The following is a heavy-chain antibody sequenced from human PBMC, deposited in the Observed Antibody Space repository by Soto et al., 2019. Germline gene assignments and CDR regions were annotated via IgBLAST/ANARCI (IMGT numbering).Heavy chain of an antibody. J-gene: IGHJ3*01. CDR1: GIPLYTYA. V-gene: IGHV3-23*01. Sequence: PWGALRLSCAATGIPLYTYALSWVPQAPGKWLEWVSAISVSVPNTYYADSVKGRFTISRDNSKSTLYLQMDGLTAEDTAVYYCAKDSVPSIHQSAFDVWGRGTLVTVSS. CDR2: ISVSVPNT. D-gene: IGHD5-18*01. CDR3: AKDSVPSIHQSAFDV.